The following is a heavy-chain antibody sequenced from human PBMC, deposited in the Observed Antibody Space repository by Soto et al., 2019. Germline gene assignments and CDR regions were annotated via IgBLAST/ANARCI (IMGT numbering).Heavy chain of an antibody. Sequence: SVKVSCKASGGTFSSYAISWVRQAPGQGLEWMGGIIPIFGTANYAQKFQGRVTITADESTSTAYMELSSLRSEDTAVYYCARVNYYDSSGYETVYFQHWGQGTLVTVSS. J-gene: IGHJ1*01. V-gene: IGHV1-69*13. CDR1: GGTFSSYA. CDR2: IIPIFGTA. CDR3: ARVNYYDSSGYETVYFQH. D-gene: IGHD3-22*01.